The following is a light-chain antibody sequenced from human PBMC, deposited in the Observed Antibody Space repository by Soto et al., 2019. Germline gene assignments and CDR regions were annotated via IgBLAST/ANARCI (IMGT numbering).Light chain of an antibody. CDR2: DNN. V-gene: IGLV1-51*01. CDR3: GTWDSSLSAYV. Sequence: QSVLTQPPAVSAAPGKKVTISSSGSSSNIGNNYVSWYQQLPGTAPKLLIYDNNKRPSGIPDRFSDSKSGTSAPLAITGLQTGDEADYYCGTWDSSLSAYVFGTGTKVTVL. J-gene: IGLJ1*01. CDR1: SSNIGNNY.